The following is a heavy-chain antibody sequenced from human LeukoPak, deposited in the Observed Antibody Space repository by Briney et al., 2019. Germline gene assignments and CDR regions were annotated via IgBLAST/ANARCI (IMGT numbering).Heavy chain of an antibody. V-gene: IGHV4-34*01. D-gene: IGHD1-1*01. CDR1: GGSFTDYH. CDR2: INDSGST. CDR3: ARAGRGTSSRALDY. J-gene: IGHJ4*02. Sequence: SETLSLTCAISGGSFTDYHWSWIRQPPGKGLEWIGDINDSGSTNSSPSLKSRVVISLDTSKSQLSLKLSPVTAADTATYFCARAGRGTSSRALDYWGQGTLVTVSS.